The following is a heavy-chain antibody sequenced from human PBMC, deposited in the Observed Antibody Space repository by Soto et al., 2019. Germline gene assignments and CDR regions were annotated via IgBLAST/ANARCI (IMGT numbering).Heavy chain of an antibody. D-gene: IGHD5-12*01. V-gene: IGHV3-33*01. Sequence: GGSLRLSCAASGFTFSSYGMHWVRQAPGKGLEWVAVIWYDGSNKYYADSVKGRFTISRDNSKNTLYLQMNSLRAGDTAVYYCARDVLAGYDDAFDIWGQGTMVTVSS. CDR2: IWYDGSNK. CDR1: GFTFSSYG. J-gene: IGHJ3*02. CDR3: ARDVLAGYDDAFDI.